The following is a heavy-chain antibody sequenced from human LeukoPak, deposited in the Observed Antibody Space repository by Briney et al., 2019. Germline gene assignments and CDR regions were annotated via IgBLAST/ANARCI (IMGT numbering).Heavy chain of an antibody. CDR2: INAGNGNT. CDR1: GYTFTSYA. Sequence: ASVKVSFKASGYTFTSYAMHWVRQAPGQRLEWMGWINAGNGNTKYSQKFQGRVTITRDTSASTAYMELSSLRSEDTAVYYCASSGDTWRPFDYWGQGTLVTVSS. V-gene: IGHV1-3*01. CDR3: ASSGDTWRPFDY. J-gene: IGHJ4*02. D-gene: IGHD4-17*01.